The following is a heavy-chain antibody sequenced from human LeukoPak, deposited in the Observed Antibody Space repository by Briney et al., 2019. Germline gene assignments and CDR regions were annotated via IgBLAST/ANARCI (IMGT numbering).Heavy chain of an antibody. J-gene: IGHJ4*02. D-gene: IGHD2-21*01. Sequence: SETLSLTCAVYGGSFSGYYWSWIRQPPGKGLEWIGEINHSGSTNYNPSLKSRVTISVDTSKNQFSLKLSSVTAADTAVYYCARARLGGGHRWGSGYFDYWGQGTLVTVSS. CDR3: ARARLGGGHRWGSGYFDY. CDR1: GGSFSGYY. V-gene: IGHV4-34*01. CDR2: INHSGST.